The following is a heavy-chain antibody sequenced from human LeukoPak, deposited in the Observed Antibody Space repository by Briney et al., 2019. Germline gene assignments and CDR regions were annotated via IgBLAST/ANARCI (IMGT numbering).Heavy chain of an antibody. Sequence: SETLSLTCTVSGGSISTYYWSWIRQPPGKGLEWTGCVSYSGTTKYSPSLKSRVTISVDTSKNQFSLKLTSVTAADTAVYYCARGNGDYVEYFQHWGQGTLVTVSS. CDR1: GGSISTYY. V-gene: IGHV4-59*01. CDR2: VSYSGTT. D-gene: IGHD4-17*01. J-gene: IGHJ1*01. CDR3: ARGNGDYVEYFQH.